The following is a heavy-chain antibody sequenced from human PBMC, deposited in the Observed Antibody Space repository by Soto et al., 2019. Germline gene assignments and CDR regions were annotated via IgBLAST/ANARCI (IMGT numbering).Heavy chain of an antibody. D-gene: IGHD3-3*01. Sequence: GGSLRLSCAASGFTFSSYSMNWVRQAPGKGLEWVSSISSSSSYIYYADSVKGRFTISRDNAKNSLYLQMNSLRAEDTAVYYCARAHADPSGGVVIFGLFQSRGWFDPWGQGTLVTVSS. V-gene: IGHV3-21*01. CDR3: ARAHADPSGGVVIFGLFQSRGWFDP. J-gene: IGHJ5*02. CDR2: ISSSSSYI. CDR1: GFTFSSYS.